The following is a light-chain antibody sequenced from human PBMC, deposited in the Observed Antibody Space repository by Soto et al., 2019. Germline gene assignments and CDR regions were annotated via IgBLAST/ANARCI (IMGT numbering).Light chain of an antibody. CDR3: IQTDTFPIT. CDR1: QDIGSW. Sequence: DIQMTQSPSSVSASVGDRVTITCRASQDIGSWLAWYQQKPGKAPNLLIYAASSLQSGVPSRFSGSGSGTFFTLTISSLQPEDFATYFCIQTDTFPITFGQGTRLEIK. V-gene: IGKV1-12*01. J-gene: IGKJ5*01. CDR2: AAS.